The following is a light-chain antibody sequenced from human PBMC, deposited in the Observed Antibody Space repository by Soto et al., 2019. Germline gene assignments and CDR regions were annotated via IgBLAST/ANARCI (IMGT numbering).Light chain of an antibody. J-gene: IGLJ1*01. CDR2: EVT. V-gene: IGLV2-14*01. Sequence: QSALTQPASVSGSPGQSIAISCTGSSSDVGGYNYVSWYQQHPGKAPQLIIYEVTNRPSGVSNRFSGSKSGNTASPTISGLQAEDEADYYCSSYTSSSTRVFGTGTKLTVL. CDR1: SSDVGGYNY. CDR3: SSYTSSSTRV.